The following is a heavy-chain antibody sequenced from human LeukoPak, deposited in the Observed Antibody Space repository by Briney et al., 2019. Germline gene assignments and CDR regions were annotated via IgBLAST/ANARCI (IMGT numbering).Heavy chain of an antibody. CDR2: INPNSGGT. CDR1: GYTFTGYY. J-gene: IGHJ1*01. D-gene: IGHD2-2*01. Sequence: SVKVSCKASGYTFTGYYMHWVRQAPGQGLEWMGWINPNSGGTNYAQKFQGRVTMTRDTSISTAYMELSRLRSDDTAVYYCAREGGDVVVPAAAALMLWGQGTLVTVSS. V-gene: IGHV1-2*02. CDR3: AREGGDVVVPAAAALML.